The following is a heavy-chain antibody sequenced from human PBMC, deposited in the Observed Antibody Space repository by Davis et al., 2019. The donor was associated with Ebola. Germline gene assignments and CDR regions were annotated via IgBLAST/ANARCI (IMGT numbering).Heavy chain of an antibody. CDR2: IYYSGST. J-gene: IGHJ6*02. CDR1: GGSISSSSYY. V-gene: IGHV4-39*07. D-gene: IGHD3-3*01. CDR3: ARLVGFWPSYYYYGMDV. Sequence: MPSETLSLTCAVSGGSISSSSYYWGWIRQPPGKGLEWIGSIYYSGSTYYNPSLKSRVTISVDTSKNQFSLKLSSVTAADTAVYYCARLVGFWPSYYYYGMDVWGQGTTVTVSS.